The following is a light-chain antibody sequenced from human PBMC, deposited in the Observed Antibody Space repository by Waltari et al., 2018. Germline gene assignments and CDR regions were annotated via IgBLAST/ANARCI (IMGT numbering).Light chain of an antibody. CDR1: HDIGTY. CDR2: SAS. J-gene: IGKJ2*03. V-gene: IGKV1-39*01. Sequence: DIQMTQSPSSLSASVGARCTITCRASHDIGTYLNWYQHKPGKAPKLLIYSASTLQSGVPPRFSGSGSGTDYTLTIFDLQPEDFATYYCQQTYITPPHSFGQGTKLEI. CDR3: QQTYITPPHS.